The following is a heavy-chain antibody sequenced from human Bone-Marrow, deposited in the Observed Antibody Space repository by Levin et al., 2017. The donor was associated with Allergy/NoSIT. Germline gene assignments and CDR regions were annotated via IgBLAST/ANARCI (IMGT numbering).Heavy chain of an antibody. CDR1: GFTFSDRY. D-gene: IGHD3-10*01. CDR2: VRKKVNSYTT. J-gene: IGHJ4*02. CDR3: ARVYSDSFSGSYSDY. V-gene: IGHV3-72*01. Sequence: TGGSLRLSCAASGFTFSDRYMDWVRQAPGKGLEWVGRVRKKVNSYTTEYAASVKGRFTISRDDSKNSLYLQMNSLKSEDTAVYYCARVYSDSFSGSYSDYWGQGTMVTVSS.